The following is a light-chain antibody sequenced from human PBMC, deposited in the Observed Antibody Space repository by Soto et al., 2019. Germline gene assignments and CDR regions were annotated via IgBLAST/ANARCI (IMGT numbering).Light chain of an antibody. Sequence: EIVMTQSPATLSVSPGERAILSCRASQSISINLAWYQQKPGQAPRLLIYAASNRATGVPARFSGSWSGTDFTLTISRLEPGDFAVYYCQQYNNWPPGTFGQGTKVDI. CDR2: AAS. CDR1: QSISIN. CDR3: QQYNNWPPGT. J-gene: IGKJ1*01. V-gene: IGKV3-15*01.